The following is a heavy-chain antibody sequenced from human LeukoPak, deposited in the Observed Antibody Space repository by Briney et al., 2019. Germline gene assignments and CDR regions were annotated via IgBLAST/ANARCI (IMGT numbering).Heavy chain of an antibody. CDR2: ISSSSSHI. CDR1: GFTLSIYS. CDR3: AKGGHPAVVTTRFDS. D-gene: IGHD2-21*02. J-gene: IGHJ5*01. V-gene: IGHV3-21*01. Sequence: GGSLRLSCAASGFTLSIYSMNWVRQAPGKGLEWVSYISSSSSHIYYADSVKGRFTISRDNAKNSLNLQMNSLRAEDTAVYYCAKGGHPAVVTTRFDSWGQGTLVTVSS.